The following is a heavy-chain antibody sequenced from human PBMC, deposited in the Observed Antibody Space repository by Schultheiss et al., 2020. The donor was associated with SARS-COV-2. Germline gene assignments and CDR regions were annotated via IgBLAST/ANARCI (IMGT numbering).Heavy chain of an antibody. CDR3: ARDEGYSDYYYYGMDV. J-gene: IGHJ6*02. CDR2: IYYSGRT. Sequence: SETLSLTCAVYGGSLSGYDWNWIRQPPGKGLEWIGYIYYSGRTNYNPSLKSRVSISVDTSKRQFSLKLSSVTAADTAVYYCARDEGYSDYYYYGMDVWGQGTTVTVSS. V-gene: IGHV4-59*01. CDR1: GGSLSGYD. D-gene: IGHD6-13*01.